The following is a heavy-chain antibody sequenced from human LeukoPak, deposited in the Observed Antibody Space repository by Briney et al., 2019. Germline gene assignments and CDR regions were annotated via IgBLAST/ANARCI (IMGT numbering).Heavy chain of an antibody. D-gene: IGHD2-15*01. CDR2: IYYSGST. J-gene: IGHJ5*02. CDR1: GGSISSSSYY. V-gene: IGHV4-39*01. CDR3: AGHCSGGSCYKNNWFDP. Sequence: SETLSLTCTVSGGSISSSSYYWGWIRQPPGKGLEWIGSIYYSGSTYYNPSLKSRVTISVDTSKNQFSLKLSSVTAADTAVYYCAGHCSGGSCYKNNWFDPWGQGTLVTVSP.